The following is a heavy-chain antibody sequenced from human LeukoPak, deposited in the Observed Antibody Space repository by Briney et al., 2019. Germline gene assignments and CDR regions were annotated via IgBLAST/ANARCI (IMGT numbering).Heavy chain of an antibody. CDR2: IYYSGST. V-gene: IGHV4-59*08. Sequence: SESLSLTCTVPGGSISSYYWSWIRQPPGKGLEWIGYIYYSGSTNYNPSLQRRATISVDTSKNQFSLQLSSVTAADTAIYYCARRYYGSSSFDYWGQGTLVTVSS. J-gene: IGHJ4*02. CDR1: GGSISSYY. D-gene: IGHD3-10*01. CDR3: ARRYYGSSSFDY.